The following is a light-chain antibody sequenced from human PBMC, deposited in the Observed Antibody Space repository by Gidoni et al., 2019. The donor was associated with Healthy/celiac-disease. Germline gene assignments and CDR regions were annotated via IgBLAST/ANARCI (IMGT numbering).Light chain of an antibody. CDR1: NIGSKS. V-gene: IGLV3-21*02. Sequence: SYVLTQPPSLSVAPGQTARSTCGGNNIGSKSVHWYQQKPGQAPVLVVYDDSDRPSGVPERFSGSNSGNTATLTISGVEAGDEADYYCQVWDSSSDAWVFGGGTKLTVL. J-gene: IGLJ3*02. CDR2: DDS. CDR3: QVWDSSSDAWV.